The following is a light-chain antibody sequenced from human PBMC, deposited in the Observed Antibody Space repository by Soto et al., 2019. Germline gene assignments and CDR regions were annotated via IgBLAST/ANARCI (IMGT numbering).Light chain of an antibody. CDR3: MQVLQSPLT. CDR1: QSLLHSNGYTY. Sequence: DIVMTQSPLSLPVTPGEPASISCRSSQSLLHSNGYTYLDWYLQKPGQSPQLLIYWGSMRASGDPDRFSGSGSGTDFTLKISRVEAEDVGVYYCMQVLQSPLTFGPGTKVDIK. V-gene: IGKV2-28*01. CDR2: WGS. J-gene: IGKJ3*01.